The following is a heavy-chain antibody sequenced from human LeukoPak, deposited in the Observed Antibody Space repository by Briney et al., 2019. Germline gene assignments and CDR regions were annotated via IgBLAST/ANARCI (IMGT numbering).Heavy chain of an antibody. CDR3: ARAYYDILTGYYDLYYFDY. J-gene: IGHJ4*02. CDR2: IKQDGSEK. D-gene: IGHD3-9*01. CDR1: GFTFSSCA. Sequence: QTGGSLRLSCAASGFTFSSCAMSWVRQAPGKGLEWVANIKQDGSEKYYVDSVKGRFTISRDNAKNSLYLQMNSLRAEDTAVYYCARAYYDILTGYYDLYYFDYWGQGTLVTVSS. V-gene: IGHV3-7*03.